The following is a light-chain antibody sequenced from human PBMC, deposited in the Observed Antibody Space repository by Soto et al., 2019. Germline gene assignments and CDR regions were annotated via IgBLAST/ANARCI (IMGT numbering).Light chain of an antibody. CDR2: EVS. J-gene: IGLJ2*01. CDR3: SSYAGSNNLGV. Sequence: QSALTQPPSASGSPRQSVTISCTGTSSDVGGYNYVSWYQQHPGKAPKLMIHEVSKPPSGFPDRFSGSESGNTASLTVCGLQAEDEADYYCSSYAGSNNLGVFGGGTKVTV. V-gene: IGLV2-8*01. CDR1: SSDVGGYNY.